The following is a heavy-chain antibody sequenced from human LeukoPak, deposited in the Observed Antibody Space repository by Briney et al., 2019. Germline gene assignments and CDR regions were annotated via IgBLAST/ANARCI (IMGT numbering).Heavy chain of an antibody. CDR2: IIPIFGTA. CDR1: GGTFSSYA. V-gene: IGHV1-69*13. Sequence: SMKVSCKASGGTFSSYAISWVRQAPGQGLEWMGGIIPIFGTANYAQKFQGRVTITADESTSTAYMELSSLRSEDTAVYYCARAFCGGDCYSRWHYFDYWGQRTLVTVSS. J-gene: IGHJ4*02. D-gene: IGHD2-21*01. CDR3: ARAFCGGDCYSRWHYFDY.